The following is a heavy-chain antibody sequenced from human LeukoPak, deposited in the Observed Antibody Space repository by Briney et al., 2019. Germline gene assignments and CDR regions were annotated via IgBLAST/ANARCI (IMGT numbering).Heavy chain of an antibody. J-gene: IGHJ4*02. V-gene: IGHV3-48*03. Sequence: GGSLRLSCAASGFSFSSYEINWVRQAPGKGLEWVSYISSSGTTLYYPDSLKVRLTFSRDNAKTSLYRQLHSLRPEDTAVFYCARFGYQDFYFCGEGTHVTVS. D-gene: IGHD6-25*01. CDR3: ARFGYQDFYF. CDR2: ISSSGTTL. CDR1: GFSFSSYE.